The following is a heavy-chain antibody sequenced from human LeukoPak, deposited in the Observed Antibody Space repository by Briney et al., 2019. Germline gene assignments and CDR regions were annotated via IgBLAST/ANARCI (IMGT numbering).Heavy chain of an antibody. CDR1: GFTVSSKY. J-gene: IGHJ4*02. D-gene: IGHD1/OR15-1a*01. V-gene: IGHV3-66*01. CDR2: IYTDGST. Sequence: PGGSLRLSCAASGFTVSSKYMNWVRQAPGKGLESVSVIYTDGSTYYADSVRARFSISRDDSKNTLSLQMTSLRAEDTAVYYCAIGHYRNIPGWGQGTLVTVSS. CDR3: AIGHYRNIPG.